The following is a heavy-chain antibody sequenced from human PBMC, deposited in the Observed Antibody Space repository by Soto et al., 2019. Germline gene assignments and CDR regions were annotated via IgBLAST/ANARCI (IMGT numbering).Heavy chain of an antibody. Sequence: SVKVSCKASGGTFSSYAISWVRQAPGQGLEWMGGIIPNFGTANYAQKFQGRVTITADESTSTAYMELSSLRSEDTAVYYCARGARYFDWLPNSNHYYYGMDVWGQGTTGTVSS. J-gene: IGHJ6*02. CDR3: ARGARYFDWLPNSNHYYYGMDV. V-gene: IGHV1-69*13. D-gene: IGHD3-9*01. CDR1: GGTFSSYA. CDR2: IIPNFGTA.